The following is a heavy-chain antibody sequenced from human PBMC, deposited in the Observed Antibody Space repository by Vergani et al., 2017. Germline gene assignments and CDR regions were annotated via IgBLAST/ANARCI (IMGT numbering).Heavy chain of an antibody. CDR3: AKDLGTSAGGGWFDP. CDR1: GFTSAGSA. Sequence: EVQLEESGGGLVLPGRSLRLSCVASGFTSAGSAMHWVRQAPGKGLEWVSGISWNSNSIGYADSVKGRFTISRDNAKNSLYLQMNSLRAEDTALYDCAKDLGTSAGGGWFDPWGQGTLVTVSS. D-gene: IGHD3-10*01. CDR2: ISWNSNSI. J-gene: IGHJ5*02. V-gene: IGHV3-9*02.